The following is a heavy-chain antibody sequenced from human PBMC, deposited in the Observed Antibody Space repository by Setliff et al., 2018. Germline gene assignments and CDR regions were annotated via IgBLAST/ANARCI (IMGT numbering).Heavy chain of an antibody. CDR3: RLAHCNTTSCEEALDF. D-gene: IGHD2-2*01. Sequence: SETLSLTCAVYGGSFSTYFWSWIRQPPGKGLEWIGEISHGGSANYNPSLKSRVTMSVDTSKNQFSLNLNSVTAADTAVYYFRLAHCNTTSCEEALDFWSQGTLVTVSS. CDR1: GGSFSTYF. CDR2: ISHGGSA. V-gene: IGHV4-34*01. J-gene: IGHJ4*02.